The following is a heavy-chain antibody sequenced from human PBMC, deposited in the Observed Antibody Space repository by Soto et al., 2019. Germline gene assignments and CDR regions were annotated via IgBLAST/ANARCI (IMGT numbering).Heavy chain of an antibody. CDR3: TTEPDIVVVPAATRRDY. V-gene: IGHV3-15*01. J-gene: IGHJ4*02. Sequence: GGPLRLSCAASGFTFSNAWMSWVRQAPGKGLERVGRIKSKTDGGTTDYAAPVKGRLTISRDDSKNTLYLQMNSLKTEDTAVYYCTTEPDIVVVPAATRRDYWGQGTLVTVSS. CDR2: IKSKTDGGTT. CDR1: GFTFSNAW. D-gene: IGHD2-2*01.